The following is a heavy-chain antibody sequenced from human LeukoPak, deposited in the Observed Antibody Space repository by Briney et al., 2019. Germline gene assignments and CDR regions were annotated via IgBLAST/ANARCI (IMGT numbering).Heavy chain of an antibody. Sequence: PGGSLRLSCAASGFTFDDYAMHWVRQAPGKGLEWVSGINWNSGSIGYADSVKGRFTISRDNAKNSLYLQMNSLRAEDTALYYCAKGGGYDILTGSFDYWGQGTLVTVSS. CDR2: INWNSGSI. CDR1: GFTFDDYA. V-gene: IGHV3-9*01. CDR3: AKGGGYDILTGSFDY. D-gene: IGHD3-9*01. J-gene: IGHJ4*02.